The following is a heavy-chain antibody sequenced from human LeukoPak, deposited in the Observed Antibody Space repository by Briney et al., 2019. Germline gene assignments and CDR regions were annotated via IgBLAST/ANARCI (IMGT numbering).Heavy chain of an antibody. Sequence: SETLSLTCAVSGGSIGSSSNYWGWIRQPPGKGLEWIGSIDYSGSTYYNLSHKSRVTISVDTSKNQFSLKLNSVTAADTAVYYCARLGLGQQLAYFDYWGQGTRVTVSS. V-gene: IGHV4-39*01. CDR3: ARLGLGQQLAYFDY. CDR1: GGSIGSSSNY. D-gene: IGHD6-13*01. CDR2: IDYSGST. J-gene: IGHJ4*02.